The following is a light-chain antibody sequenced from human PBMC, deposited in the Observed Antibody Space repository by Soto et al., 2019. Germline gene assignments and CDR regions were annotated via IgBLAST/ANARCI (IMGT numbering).Light chain of an antibody. Sequence: EIVLTQSPATLSLSPGEIATLSCRASQSVSTFLAWYQQKPGQAPRLLIYDASIRATGIPARFSGSASGIDFTLTISSLEPEDFAVYYCQHRSTWWTFGQGTKVEI. V-gene: IGKV3-11*01. J-gene: IGKJ1*01. CDR3: QHRSTWWT. CDR2: DAS. CDR1: QSVSTF.